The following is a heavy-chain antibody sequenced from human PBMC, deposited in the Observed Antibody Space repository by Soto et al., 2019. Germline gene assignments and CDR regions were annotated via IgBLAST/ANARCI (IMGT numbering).Heavy chain of an antibody. J-gene: IGHJ6*02. CDR3: ASGIVVVVADNYGMDV. Sequence: SETLSLTCTVSGGSISSGGYYWSWIRQHPGKGLEWIGYIYYSGSTYYNPSLKSRVTISVDTSKNQFSLKLSSVTAADTAVYYCASGIVVVVADNYGMDVWGQGTTVTVSS. V-gene: IGHV4-31*03. CDR1: GGSISSGGYY. D-gene: IGHD2-15*01. CDR2: IYYSGST.